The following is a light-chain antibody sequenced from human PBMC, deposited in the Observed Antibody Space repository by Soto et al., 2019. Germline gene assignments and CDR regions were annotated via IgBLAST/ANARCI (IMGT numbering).Light chain of an antibody. V-gene: IGKV2-24*01. CDR2: KIS. Sequence: EIVMTQTPLASPVTLGQPASISCRSSQSLVHSNGNTYLTWLHQRPGQPPRLLIYKISNRFSGGRDRFSGCGAGTDFTLKMSSLEAFDVGVYYCMQGAQFPIPFGPGTKVDIK. CDR3: MQGAQFPIP. J-gene: IGKJ3*01. CDR1: QSLVHSNGNTY.